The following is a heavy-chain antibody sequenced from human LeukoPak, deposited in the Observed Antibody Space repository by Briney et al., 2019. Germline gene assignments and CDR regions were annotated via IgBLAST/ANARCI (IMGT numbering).Heavy chain of an antibody. CDR2: ISYDGSNK. CDR3: ARGEGGSPVDI. Sequence: GGSLRLSCTASGFNFGIYGMHWVRQAPGKGLEWVAVISYDGSNKYYADSVKGRFTISRDNSKNTLYLQMNSLRAEDTAVYYCARGEGGSPVDIWGQGTMVTVSS. CDR1: GFNFGIYG. J-gene: IGHJ3*02. V-gene: IGHV3-30*19.